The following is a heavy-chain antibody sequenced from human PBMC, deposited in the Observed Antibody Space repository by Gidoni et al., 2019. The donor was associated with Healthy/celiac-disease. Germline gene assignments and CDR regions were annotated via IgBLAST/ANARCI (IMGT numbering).Heavy chain of an antibody. V-gene: IGHV3-23*01. D-gene: IGHD5-12*01. CDR3: AKDQEMATITPNFDY. J-gene: IGHJ4*02. CDR2: ISGSGGST. CDR1: GFTFRSYA. Sequence: EVQMLVSGGGLVKPGGALRRSCAAAGFTFRSYAMSWVRQAPGKGLEWVSAISGSGGSTYYADSVKGRFTISRDNSKNTLYLQMNSLRAEDTAVYYCAKDQEMATITPNFDYWGQGTLVTVSS.